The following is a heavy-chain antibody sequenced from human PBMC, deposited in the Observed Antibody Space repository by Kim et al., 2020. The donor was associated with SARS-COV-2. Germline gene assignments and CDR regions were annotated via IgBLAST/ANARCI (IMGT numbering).Heavy chain of an antibody. D-gene: IGHD3-3*01. CDR1: GFTFSSYG. CDR3: AKDVKYYDFWSGDTHQQQVYYYYYGMDV. V-gene: IGHV3-30*18. Sequence: GGSLRLSCAASGFTFSSYGMHWVRQAPGKGLEWVAVISYDGSNKYYADSVKGRFTISRDNSKNTLYLQMNSLRAEDTAVYYCAKDVKYYDFWSGDTHQQQVYYYYYGMDVWGQGTTVTVSS. CDR2: ISYDGSNK. J-gene: IGHJ6*02.